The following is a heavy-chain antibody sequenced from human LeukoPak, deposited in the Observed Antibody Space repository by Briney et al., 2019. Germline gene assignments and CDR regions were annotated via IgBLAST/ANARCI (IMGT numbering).Heavy chain of an antibody. D-gene: IGHD3-3*01. J-gene: IGHJ4*02. CDR1: GYTFTSYY. Sequence: ASVKVSCKASGYTFTSYYMHWVRQAPGQGLEWMGIINPSGGSTSYAQKFQGRVTMTRDMSTSTVYMELSSLRSGDMAVYYCARGHYDFWSGEGDYFDYWGQGTLVTVSS. V-gene: IGHV1-46*01. CDR3: ARGHYDFWSGEGDYFDY. CDR2: INPSGGST.